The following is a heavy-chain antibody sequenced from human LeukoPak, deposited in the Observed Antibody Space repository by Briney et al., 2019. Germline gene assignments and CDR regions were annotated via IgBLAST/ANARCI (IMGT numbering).Heavy chain of an antibody. D-gene: IGHD3-10*01. V-gene: IGHV4-34*01. Sequence: SETLSLTCAVYGGSFSGYYWSWIRQPPGKGLEWIGEINHSGSTNYNPSLKSRVTISVDTSKNQFSLKLSSVTAADTAVYYCARHGFGELLGYCFDYWGQGTLVTVSS. CDR1: GGSFSGYY. CDR2: INHSGST. J-gene: IGHJ4*02. CDR3: ARHGFGELLGYCFDY.